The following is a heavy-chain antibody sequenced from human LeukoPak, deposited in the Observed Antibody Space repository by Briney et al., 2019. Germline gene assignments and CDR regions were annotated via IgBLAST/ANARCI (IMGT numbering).Heavy chain of an antibody. D-gene: IGHD4-17*01. J-gene: IGHJ4*02. CDR3: AHLLDYGDNRLDF. CDR2: INAADNT. CDR1: GYTFTTYA. Sequence: ASVKVSCKASGYTFTTYAIHWVRQAPGQRLEWMGWINAADNTKYSQKFQGRDTFTRDTSASTAYMELSSLRSEDTAIYYCAHLLDYGDNRLDFWGQGTLVTVSS. V-gene: IGHV1-3*01.